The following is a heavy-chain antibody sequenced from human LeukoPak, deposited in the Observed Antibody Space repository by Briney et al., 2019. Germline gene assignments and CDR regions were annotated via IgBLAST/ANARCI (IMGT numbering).Heavy chain of an antibody. CDR1: GDSITSYY. Sequence: SETLSLTCTVSGDSITSYYWSWIRQPPGKGLEWIAYIYYSGSTNYNPSLKSRVSISVDTSKNQFSLNLSSVTAADTAVYYCARHIYPYYGSGNYYGNWFDPWGQGTLVTVSS. D-gene: IGHD3-10*01. V-gene: IGHV4-59*08. CDR2: IYYSGST. J-gene: IGHJ5*02. CDR3: ARHIYPYYGSGNYYGNWFDP.